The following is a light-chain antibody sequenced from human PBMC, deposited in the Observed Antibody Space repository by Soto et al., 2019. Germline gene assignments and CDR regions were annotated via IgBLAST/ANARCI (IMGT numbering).Light chain of an antibody. CDR1: QSVRNN. CDR3: QQYIYWPYT. Sequence: EVGITQSPSTLSVSPGERATLSCRASQSVRNNLAWYQQKPGQAPRLLIHGASTRATGIPARFSGSGSGTEFTLTVSSPQSEDFAVYYCQQYIYWPYTFGQGTKVDI. J-gene: IGKJ2*01. V-gene: IGKV3-15*01. CDR2: GAS.